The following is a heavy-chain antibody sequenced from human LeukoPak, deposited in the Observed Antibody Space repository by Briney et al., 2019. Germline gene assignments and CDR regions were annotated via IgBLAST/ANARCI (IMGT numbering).Heavy chain of an antibody. CDR1: GYTFTSYY. Sequence: ASVKVSCKASGYTFTSYYMHWVRQAPGQGLEWMGIINPSGGSTSYVQKFQGRVTMTRDTSTSTVYMELSSLRSEDTAVYYCARVNTAMAYYYYYGMDVWGQGTTVTVSS. CDR2: INPSGGST. J-gene: IGHJ6*02. CDR3: ARVNTAMAYYYYYGMDV. D-gene: IGHD5-18*01. V-gene: IGHV1-46*01.